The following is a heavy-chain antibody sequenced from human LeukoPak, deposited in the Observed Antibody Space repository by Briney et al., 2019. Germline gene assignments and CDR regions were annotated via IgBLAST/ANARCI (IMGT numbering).Heavy chain of an antibody. D-gene: IGHD3-10*02. CDR3: AKELRVRGVIS. J-gene: IGHJ4*02. Sequence: GGSLRLSCAASGFTFSSYSMNWVRQAPGKGLEWVSSISSSSSYIYYAGSVKGRFTISRDNSKNTLYLQMNSLRAEDTAVYYCAKELRVRGVISWGQGTLVTVSS. V-gene: IGHV3-21*04. CDR2: ISSSSSYI. CDR1: GFTFSSYS.